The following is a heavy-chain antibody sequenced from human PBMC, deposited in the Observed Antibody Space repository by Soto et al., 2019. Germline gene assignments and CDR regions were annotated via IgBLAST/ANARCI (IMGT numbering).Heavy chain of an antibody. CDR1: GGSISSGGYY. CDR3: ASSNYDFWSSVDY. D-gene: IGHD3-3*01. Sequence: SVTLSLTCTVSGGSISSGGYYWSWIRQHPGKGLEWIGYIYYSGSTYYNPSLKSRVTISVDTSKNQFSLKLSSVTAADTAVYYCASSNYDFWSSVDYWGQGTLVTVPQ. CDR2: IYYSGST. V-gene: IGHV4-31*03. J-gene: IGHJ4*02.